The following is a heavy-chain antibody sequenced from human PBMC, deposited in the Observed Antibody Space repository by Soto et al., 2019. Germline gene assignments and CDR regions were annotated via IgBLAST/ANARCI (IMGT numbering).Heavy chain of an antibody. V-gene: IGHV1-18*01. Sequence: QVQLVQSGGEVKKPGASVKVSCKATGYTFTSFGISWVRQAPGQGLEWMGWISAYNGNTNYAQKLQGRVTMTTDTSTRTAYRELRSLTSDDTAVYYCARDRSMYYGMDVWGQGTTVTVSS. J-gene: IGHJ6*02. CDR3: ARDRSMYYGMDV. D-gene: IGHD2-8*01. CDR2: ISAYNGNT. CDR1: GYTFTSFG.